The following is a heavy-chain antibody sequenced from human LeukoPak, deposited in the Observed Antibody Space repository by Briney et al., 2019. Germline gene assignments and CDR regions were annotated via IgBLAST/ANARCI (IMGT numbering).Heavy chain of an antibody. CDR2: ISAYNGNT. J-gene: IGHJ4*02. CDR1: GYTFTSYG. V-gene: IGHV1-18*01. Sequence: ASVKVSCKASGYTFTSYGINWVRQAPGQGLEWMGWISAYNGNTNYAQNVQGRVTMTTDTSTSTAYMELRSLRSDDTAVYYCARGRSWYYDSSEGYWGQGTLVTVSS. CDR3: ARGRSWYYDSSEGY. D-gene: IGHD3-22*01.